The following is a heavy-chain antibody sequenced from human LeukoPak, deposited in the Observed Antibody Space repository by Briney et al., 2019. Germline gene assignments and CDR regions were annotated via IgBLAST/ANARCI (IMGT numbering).Heavy chain of an antibody. CDR3: ARDYKVLNGFVPREVGATGGWFDP. Sequence: SETLSLTCTVSGGSISSYYWSWIRQPAGKGLEWIGRIYTSGSTNYNPSLKSRVTISVDTSKNQFSLKLSSVTAADTAVYYCARDYKVLNGFVPREVGATGGWFDPWGQGTLVTVSS. J-gene: IGHJ5*02. CDR2: IYTSGST. D-gene: IGHD1-26*01. CDR1: GGSISSYY. V-gene: IGHV4-4*07.